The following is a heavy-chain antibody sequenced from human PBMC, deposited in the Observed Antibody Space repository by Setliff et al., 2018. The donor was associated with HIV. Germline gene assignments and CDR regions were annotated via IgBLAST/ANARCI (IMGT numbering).Heavy chain of an antibody. CDR3: ARHPEQWLAHFDY. V-gene: IGHV1-69*13. J-gene: IGHJ4*02. Sequence: GASVKVSCKASGGILSTYATIWVRQAPGQGLEWLGGIIPLFGRASYAQKFQGRVTITADESTNTAYMELSSLRSGDTAVYYCARHPEQWLAHFDYWGQGTLVTVSS. D-gene: IGHD6-19*01. CDR2: IIPLFGRA. CDR1: GGILSTYA.